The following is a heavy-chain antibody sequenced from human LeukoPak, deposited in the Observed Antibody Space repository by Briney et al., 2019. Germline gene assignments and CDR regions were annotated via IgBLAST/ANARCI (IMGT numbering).Heavy chain of an antibody. V-gene: IGHV4-34*01. CDR3: ARQVRYDFWSGYYKT. J-gene: IGHJ4*02. CDR1: GGSFSGYH. D-gene: IGHD3-3*01. Sequence: SETLSLTCAVYGGSFSGYHWSWIRQPPGKGLEWIGEINHSGSTNYNPSLKSRVTISVDTSKNQFSLKLSSVTAADTAVYYCARQVRYDFWSGYYKTWGQGTLVTVSS. CDR2: INHSGST.